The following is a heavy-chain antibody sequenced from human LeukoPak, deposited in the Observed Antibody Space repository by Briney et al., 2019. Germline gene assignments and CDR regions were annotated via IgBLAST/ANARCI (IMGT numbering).Heavy chain of an antibody. J-gene: IGHJ6*03. CDR1: GYTFTAYY. CDR2: INPNSGGT. CDR3: SSGVHDILTQHYYYMDV. D-gene: IGHD3-9*01. V-gene: IGHV1-2*02. Sequence: ASVKVSCKPSGYTFTAYYMHWVRQAPGQGPEWMGWINPNSGGTNYAQKFQGRVTMTRDTSISTAYMELSRLRSDDTAVYYCSSGVHDILTQHYYYMDVWGKGTTVTVSS.